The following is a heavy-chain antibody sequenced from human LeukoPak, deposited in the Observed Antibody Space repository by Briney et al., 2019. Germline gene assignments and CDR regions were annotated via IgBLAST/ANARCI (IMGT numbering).Heavy chain of an antibody. D-gene: IGHD3-10*01. J-gene: IGHJ4*02. CDR3: ARVQGGGFRTADF. CDR1: GFTFSSYE. V-gene: IGHV3-48*03. CDR2: ICSSGSTI. Sequence: PGGSLRLSCTASGFTFSSYEMYWVRQAPGKGLEWVSYICSSGSTIYYADSVKGRFTISRDNSRNTVFLQMNSLRGEDTAIYYCARVQGGGFRTADFWGQGTVVTVSS.